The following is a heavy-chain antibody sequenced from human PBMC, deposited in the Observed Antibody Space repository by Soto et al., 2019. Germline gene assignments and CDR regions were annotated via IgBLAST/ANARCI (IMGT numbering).Heavy chain of an antibody. CDR2: IIPIFGTA. CDR3: TRASTMVRGVRGFDY. CDR1: GGTFSSSA. D-gene: IGHD3-10*01. Sequence: QVQLVQSGAEVKKPGSSVKVSCKASGGTFSSSAISWVRQAPGQGLEWRGGIIPIFGTANYAQKFQGSVTITADESKSTAYMELSSLRSEDTAVYYCTRASTMVRGVRGFDYWGQGTLVTVSS. V-gene: IGHV1-69*01. J-gene: IGHJ4*02.